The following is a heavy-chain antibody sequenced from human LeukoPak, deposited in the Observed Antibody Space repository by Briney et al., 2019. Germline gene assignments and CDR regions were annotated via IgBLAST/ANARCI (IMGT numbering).Heavy chain of an antibody. D-gene: IGHD3-9*01. CDR2: ISHSGSP. CDR1: GYSIRSGDY. V-gene: IGHV4-38-2*01. Sequence: PSETLSLTCAVSGYSIRSGDYCTWIRQPPGKGLEWIGSISHSGSPYYNPSLKSRVTISVDTSKNQFSLRLTSVTAADTAVYYCARLARNYDIYDAFDIWGQGTMVTVSS. J-gene: IGHJ3*02. CDR3: ARLARNYDIYDAFDI.